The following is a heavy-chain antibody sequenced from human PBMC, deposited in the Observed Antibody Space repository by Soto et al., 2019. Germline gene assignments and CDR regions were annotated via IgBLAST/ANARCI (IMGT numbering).Heavy chain of an antibody. Sequence: PGGSLRLSCAASGFTFSTYNMNWVRQAPGKGLEWLAYISSGSTAIFYADSVKGRFTISRDNAKNALYLQVNSLSDEDTAVYYCAREFTSVYAFTFDYWGQGTPVTVSS. CDR3: AREFTSVYAFTFDY. D-gene: IGHD3-22*01. CDR1: GFTFSTYN. V-gene: IGHV3-48*02. J-gene: IGHJ4*02. CDR2: ISSGSTAI.